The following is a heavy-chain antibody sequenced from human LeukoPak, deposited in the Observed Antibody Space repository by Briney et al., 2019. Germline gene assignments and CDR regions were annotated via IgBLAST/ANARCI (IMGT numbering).Heavy chain of an antibody. D-gene: IGHD1-1*01. Sequence: PSETLSLTCTVSGGSLSSYYWSWIRQPPGKGLEWIGYIYYSGSTNYNPSLKSRVTISVDTSKNQFSLKLSSVTAADTAVYYCARVSTFWFDPWGQGTLVTVSS. J-gene: IGHJ5*02. V-gene: IGHV4-59*01. CDR3: ARVSTFWFDP. CDR2: IYYSGST. CDR1: GGSLSSYY.